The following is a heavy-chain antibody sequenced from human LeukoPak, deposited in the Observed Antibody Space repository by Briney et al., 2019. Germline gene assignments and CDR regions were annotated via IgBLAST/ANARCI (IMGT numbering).Heavy chain of an antibody. CDR1: GGSFSGYY. D-gene: IGHD3-10*01. J-gene: IGHJ5*02. Sequence: SETLSLTCAVYGGSFSGYYWSWIRQPPGKGLEWIGEINHSGSTNYNPSLKSRVTISVDTSKNQFSLKLSSVTAADTAVYYCARSVLLWFGVDPWGQGTLVTVSS. CDR3: ARSVLLWFGVDP. CDR2: INHSGST. V-gene: IGHV4-34*01.